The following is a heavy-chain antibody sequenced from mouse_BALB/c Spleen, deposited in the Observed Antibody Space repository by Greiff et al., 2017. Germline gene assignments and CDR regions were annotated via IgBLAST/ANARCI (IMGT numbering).Heavy chain of an antibody. Sequence: QVQLQQPGAELVKPGASVKLSCKASGYTFTSYWMHWVKQRPGQGLEWIGEINPSNGRTNYNEKFKSKATLTVDKSSSTAYMQLSSLTSEDSAVYYCANYAWFAYWGQGTLVIVSA. V-gene: IGHV1S81*02. CDR1: GYTFTSYW. CDR2: INPSNGRT. D-gene: IGHD1-1*02. CDR3: ANYAWFAY. J-gene: IGHJ3*01.